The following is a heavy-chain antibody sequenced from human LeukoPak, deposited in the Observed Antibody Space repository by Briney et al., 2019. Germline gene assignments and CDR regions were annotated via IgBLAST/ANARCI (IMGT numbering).Heavy chain of an antibody. CDR2: IDGSDGAS. D-gene: IGHD1-26*01. Sequence: GGSLRLSCAASGFRFSSYVMSWVRQAPGKGLEYVSSIDGSDGASYYADSVKGRFTVSRDNSKNTLFLQMNSLRVEDTAVYYCARVDSGNYDYWGQGTLLTVSS. V-gene: IGHV3-23*01. J-gene: IGHJ4*02. CDR3: ARVDSGNYDY. CDR1: GFRFSSYV.